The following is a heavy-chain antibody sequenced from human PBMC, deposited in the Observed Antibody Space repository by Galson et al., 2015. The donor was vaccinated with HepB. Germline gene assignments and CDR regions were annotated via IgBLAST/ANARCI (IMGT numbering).Heavy chain of an antibody. D-gene: IGHD5-12*01. CDR2: INPNSGGT. J-gene: IGHJ3*02. V-gene: IGHV1-2*04. Sequence: SVKVSCKASGYTFTGYYMHWVRQAPGQGLEWMGWINPNSGGTNYAQKFQGWVTMTRDTSISTAYMELSRLRSDDTAVYYCAREGAAMVDGGYDWDAFDIWGQGTMVTVSS. CDR1: GYTFTGYY. CDR3: AREGAAMVDGGYDWDAFDI.